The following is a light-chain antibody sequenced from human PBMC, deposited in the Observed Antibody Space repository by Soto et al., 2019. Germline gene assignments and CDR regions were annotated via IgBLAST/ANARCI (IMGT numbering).Light chain of an antibody. CDR3: QQHYITPWT. CDR1: QSINWY. V-gene: IGKV1-39*01. J-gene: IGKJ1*01. Sequence: DIQMPQSPSSLSASVGDRVTITCRASQSINWYLNWYQQKPGKAPNLLIYAASSLQSGVSSRFSGSGSGTDFTLTISSLQSEDFATYYCQQHYITPWTFGQGTKVDI. CDR2: AAS.